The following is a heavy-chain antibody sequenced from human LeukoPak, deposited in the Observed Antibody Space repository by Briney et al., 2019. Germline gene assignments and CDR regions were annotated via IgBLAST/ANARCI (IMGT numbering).Heavy chain of an antibody. J-gene: IGHJ6*03. CDR2: IYHSGST. CDR1: GGSISSSNW. Sequence: SGTLSLTCAVSGGSISSSNWWSWVRQPPGKGLEWIGEIYHSGSTNYNPSLKSRVTISVDTSKNQISLKLSSVTAAGTAVYYCARHPPLRTYYYYYYMDVWGKGTTVTVSS. V-gene: IGHV4-4*02. CDR3: ARHPPLRTYYYYYYMDV.